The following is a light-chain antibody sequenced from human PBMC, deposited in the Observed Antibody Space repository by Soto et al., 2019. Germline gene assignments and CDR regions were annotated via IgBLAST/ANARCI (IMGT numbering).Light chain of an antibody. CDR1: QSVSSRC. CDR3: QQYGSSPPRT. CDR2: GAS. Sequence: EIVLTQSPGTLSLSPGERATLSCRASQSVSSRCLAWYQQKAGQAPRLLIYGASSRATGIPDRFSGSGSGTDFTITISRLEPEDFAVDYCQQYGSSPPRTFGQGTKLEIK. V-gene: IGKV3-20*01. J-gene: IGKJ2*01.